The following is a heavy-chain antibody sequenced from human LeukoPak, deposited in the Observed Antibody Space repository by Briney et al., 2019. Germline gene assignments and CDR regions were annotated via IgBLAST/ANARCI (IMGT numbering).Heavy chain of an antibody. D-gene: IGHD2-21*02. V-gene: IGHV1-69*05. Sequence: GASVTVSCKASGGTFSSYAISWVRQAPGQGLEWMGGIIPIFGTANYAQKFQGRVTITTDESTSTAYMELSSLRSEDTAVYYCASNGGSYCGGDCLVGSYYYYMDVWGKGTTVTVSS. J-gene: IGHJ6*03. CDR3: ASNGGSYCGGDCLVGSYYYYMDV. CDR2: IIPIFGTA. CDR1: GGTFSSYA.